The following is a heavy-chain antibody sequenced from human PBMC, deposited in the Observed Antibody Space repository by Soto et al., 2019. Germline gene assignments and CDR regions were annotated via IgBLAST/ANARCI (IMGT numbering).Heavy chain of an antibody. D-gene: IGHD3-3*01. V-gene: IGHV3-15*01. CDR2: IKSKADGGTA. CDR1: GFIFTNAW. CDR3: TTGSVFGVNTYGEDY. Sequence: GGSLRLSCAASGFIFTNAWLSWVRQAPGKGLEWVGRIKSKADGGTADYAAPLKGRFSISRDDSQSALFLQLNSLKTEDTAVYYCTTGSVFGVNTYGEDYWGKGTLVTVSS. J-gene: IGHJ4*02.